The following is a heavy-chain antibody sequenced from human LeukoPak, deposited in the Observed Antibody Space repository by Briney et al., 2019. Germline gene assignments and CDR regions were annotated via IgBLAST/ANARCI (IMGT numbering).Heavy chain of an antibody. Sequence: GGSLRLSCAGSGFTFSSHWMHWVRQAPGKGLVWVSRIKNDGTITTDADSVKGRFTISRDNAKNTLYLQMTSLRVEDTAVYYCAGNYGPYYFDYWGQGTLVTVSS. V-gene: IGHV3-74*01. D-gene: IGHD3-10*01. CDR3: AGNYGPYYFDY. J-gene: IGHJ4*02. CDR2: IKNDGTIT. CDR1: GFTFSSHW.